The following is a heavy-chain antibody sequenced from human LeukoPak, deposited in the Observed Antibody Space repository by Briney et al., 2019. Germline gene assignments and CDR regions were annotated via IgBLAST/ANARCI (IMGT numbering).Heavy chain of an antibody. CDR2: IIPILGIA. CDR1: GGTFSSYA. Sequence: ASVKVSCKASGGTFSSYAISWVRQAPGQGLGWMGRIIPILGIANYAQKFQGRVTITADKSTSTAYMELSSLRSEDTAVYYCASDKKLWFGELYGMDVWGQGTTVTVSS. V-gene: IGHV1-69*04. J-gene: IGHJ6*02. CDR3: ASDKKLWFGELYGMDV. D-gene: IGHD3-10*01.